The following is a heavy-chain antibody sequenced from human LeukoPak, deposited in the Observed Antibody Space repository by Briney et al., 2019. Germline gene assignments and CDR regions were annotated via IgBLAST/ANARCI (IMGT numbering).Heavy chain of an antibody. D-gene: IGHD2-15*01. CDR3: ASGGAATPSRHFDY. Sequence: GVSVKVSCKASGGTFSSYAISWVRQAPGQGLEWMGGIIPIFGTANYAQKFQGRVTITADESTSTAYMELSSLRSEDTAVYYCASGGAATPSRHFDYWGQGTLVTVSS. CDR1: GGTFSSYA. V-gene: IGHV1-69*13. CDR2: IIPIFGTA. J-gene: IGHJ4*02.